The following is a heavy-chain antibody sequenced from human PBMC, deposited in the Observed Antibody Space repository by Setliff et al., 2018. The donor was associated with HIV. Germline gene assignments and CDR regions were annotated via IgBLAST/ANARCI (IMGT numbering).Heavy chain of an antibody. Sequence: VASVKVSCKASGYSFTDHYMHWVRQAPGQGLEWMGWINPRSGGTNYAQKFQGRVIMTRDTSISTAYMQLSRLRSDDTAVYYCARDRLSYNFYYYGMDVWGQGTTVTVSS. CDR2: INPRSGGT. V-gene: IGHV1-2*02. D-gene: IGHD1-26*01. CDR1: GYSFTDHY. J-gene: IGHJ6*02. CDR3: ARDRLSYNFYYYGMDV.